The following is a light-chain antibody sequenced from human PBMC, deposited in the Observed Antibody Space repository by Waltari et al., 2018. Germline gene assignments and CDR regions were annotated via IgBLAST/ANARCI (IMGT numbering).Light chain of an antibody. CDR2: GVS. CDR3: TSYTTSTTWV. J-gene: IGLJ3*02. CDR1: SRDVATYKY. Sequence: QSALTQPASVSGSPGQSVTISCTGSSRDVATYKYVSWYQQHPGKVPKLMVYGVSNRPSGVSICFSGSTSGNTASLTISGLQAEDEADYYCTSYTTSTTWVFGGGTKLTVL. V-gene: IGLV2-14*01.